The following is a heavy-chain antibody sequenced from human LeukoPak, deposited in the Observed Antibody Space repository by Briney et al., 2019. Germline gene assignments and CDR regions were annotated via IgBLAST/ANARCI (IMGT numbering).Heavy chain of an antibody. CDR2: IWYDGSNK. V-gene: IGHV3-33*01. J-gene: IGHJ4*02. D-gene: IGHD5-18*01. CDR3: ARDQQRIQLYLGY. Sequence: GGSLRLTFAASGFTFSSYGRHWVRQAPGKGLEWVAVIWYDGSNKYYADSVKGRFTISRDNSKNTLYLQMNSLRAEDTAVYYCARDQQRIQLYLGYWGQATLVTVSS. CDR1: GFTFSSYG.